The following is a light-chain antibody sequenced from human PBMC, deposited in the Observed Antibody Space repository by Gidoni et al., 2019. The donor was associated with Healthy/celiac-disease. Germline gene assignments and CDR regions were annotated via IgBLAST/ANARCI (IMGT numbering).Light chain of an antibody. CDR2: AAS. CDR3: QQYYSYPLT. J-gene: IGKJ4*01. CDR1: QGISIY. V-gene: IGKV1-8*01. Sequence: ASRMTRSPSSFSASTGDRVTITCRASQGISIYLAWYQQKPGKAPKLLIYAASTLQSGVPSRFSGSGSGTDFTLTISCLQSEDFATYYCQQYYSYPLTFGGXTKVEIK.